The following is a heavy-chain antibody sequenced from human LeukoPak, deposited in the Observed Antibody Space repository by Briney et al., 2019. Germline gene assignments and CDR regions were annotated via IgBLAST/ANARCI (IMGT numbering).Heavy chain of an antibody. CDR3: ARGNYYYGSGSYWNYYYGMDV. V-gene: IGHV4-59*01. CDR1: GGSISSYY. Sequence: SETLSLTCTVSGGSISSYYWSWIRQPPGKGLEWIGYIYYSRSTNYNPSLKSRVTISVDTSKNQFSLKLSSVTAADTAVYYCARGNYYYGSGSYWNYYYGMDVWGKGTTVTVSS. CDR2: IYYSRST. D-gene: IGHD3-10*01. J-gene: IGHJ6*04.